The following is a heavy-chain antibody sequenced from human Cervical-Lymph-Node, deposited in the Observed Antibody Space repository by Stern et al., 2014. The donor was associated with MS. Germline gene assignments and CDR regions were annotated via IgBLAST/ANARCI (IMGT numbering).Heavy chain of an antibody. D-gene: IGHD6-19*01. CDR3: ARHRGRAGWYEVDN. V-gene: IGHV1-18*01. CDR2: ITAYTGNIGNT. Sequence: QVQLEESGAEVKKPGASVKVSCKASGYTFTSYGISWVRQAPGQGREWMGWITAYTGNIGNTNYAHKLQGRVTMTTDTSTSTVYMELRSLRSDDTAVYYCARHRGRAGWYEVDNWGQGTLVTVSS. J-gene: IGHJ4*02. CDR1: GYTFTSYG.